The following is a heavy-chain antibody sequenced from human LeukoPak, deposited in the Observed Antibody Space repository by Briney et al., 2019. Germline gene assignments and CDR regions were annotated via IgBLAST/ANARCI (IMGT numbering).Heavy chain of an antibody. J-gene: IGHJ4*02. Sequence: SETLSLTCTVSGGSISSYYWSWIRQPPGKGLEWIGYIYYSGSTNYNPSLKSRVTISVDTSKNQFSLRLTSVTAADMAVYFCAREGSSSWYVRGSYFDSWGRGTQVTVSS. V-gene: IGHV4-59*12. CDR1: GGSISSYY. CDR3: AREGSSSWYVRGSYFDS. D-gene: IGHD6-13*01. CDR2: IYYSGST.